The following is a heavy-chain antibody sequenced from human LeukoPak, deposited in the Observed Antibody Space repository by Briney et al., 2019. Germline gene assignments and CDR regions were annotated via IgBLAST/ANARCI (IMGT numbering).Heavy chain of an antibody. CDR1: GFIFSNYG. J-gene: IGHJ4*02. D-gene: IGHD3-3*01. CDR3: AKDLYPRDFWSGYFDY. V-gene: IGHV3-23*01. CDR2: ISASGSAT. Sequence: GGSPRLSCAASGFIFSNYGMYWVRQAPGKGLEWVAAISASGSATSYADSVRGRFTISRDNSKSTTYLQMNSLRAEDTAVFYCAKDLYPRDFWSGYFDYWGQGIPVTVSS.